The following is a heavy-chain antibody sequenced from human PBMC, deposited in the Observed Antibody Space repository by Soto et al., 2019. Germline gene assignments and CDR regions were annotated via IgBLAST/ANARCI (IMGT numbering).Heavy chain of an antibody. Sequence: VGSLRLSCAASGFTFSTYWMHWIRQVPGKGLEWVSRINSDASHTYYADSVKGRFTISRDNAKNTLHLEMNSLRAEDTAVYYCASGYSNYVSFLFDYWGRGTLVTVSS. J-gene: IGHJ4*02. CDR2: INSDASHT. CDR1: GFTFSTYW. V-gene: IGHV3-74*01. CDR3: ASGYSNYVSFLFDY. D-gene: IGHD4-4*01.